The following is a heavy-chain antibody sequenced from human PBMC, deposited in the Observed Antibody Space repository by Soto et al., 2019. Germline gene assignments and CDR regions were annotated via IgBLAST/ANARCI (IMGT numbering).Heavy chain of an antibody. Sequence: EVQLVESGGGLVQPGGSLRLSCAASGFIISDCSMNWVRRSPGKGLEWISYISTNNDAIYYADTVKGRSTISRDNAKNSPYLQMNSPRAVDTVLYYCASVLGSRRTGTYPSYWGQGPLVTVSS. V-gene: IGHV3-48*01. CDR3: ASVLGSRRTGTYPSY. CDR2: ISTNNDAI. D-gene: IGHD3-10*01. J-gene: IGHJ4*02. CDR1: GFIISDCS.